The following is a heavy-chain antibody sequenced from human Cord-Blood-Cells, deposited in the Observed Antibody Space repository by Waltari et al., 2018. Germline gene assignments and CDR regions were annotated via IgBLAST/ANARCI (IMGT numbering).Heavy chain of an antibody. Sequence: QLQLQESGPGLVKPSETLSLTCTVSGGSISSSSYYRGWIRQPPGKGLEWIGSIYYRGSTYSNPSLKSRVTISVDTSKNQFSLKLSSVTAADTAVYYCARRGAVAGMDYWGQGTLVTVSS. CDR2: IYYRGST. J-gene: IGHJ4*02. V-gene: IGHV4-39*07. CDR3: ARRGAVAGMDY. CDR1: GGSISSSSYY. D-gene: IGHD6-19*01.